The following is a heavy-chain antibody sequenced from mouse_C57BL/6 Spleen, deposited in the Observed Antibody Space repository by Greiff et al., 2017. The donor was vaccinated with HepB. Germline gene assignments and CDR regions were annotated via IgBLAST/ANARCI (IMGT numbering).Heavy chain of an antibody. D-gene: IGHD2-1*01. Sequence: VQLQQSGPELVKPGASVKISCKASGYAFSSSWMNWVKQRPGKGLEWIGRIYPGDGDTNYNGKFKGKATLTADKSSSTAYMQLSSLTSEDSAVYFCARPYGNYGFAYWGQGTLVTVSA. CDR1: GYAFSSSW. J-gene: IGHJ3*01. CDR3: ARPYGNYGFAY. V-gene: IGHV1-82*01. CDR2: IYPGDGDT.